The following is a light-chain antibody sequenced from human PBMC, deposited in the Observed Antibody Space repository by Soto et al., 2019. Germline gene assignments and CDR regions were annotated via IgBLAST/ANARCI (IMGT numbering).Light chain of an antibody. J-gene: IGKJ1*01. V-gene: IGKV1-12*01. CDR3: QQANSVPWT. CDR1: QRISSW. Sequence: IQMTPSPSSVSASVGDRVILTCRASQRISSWLAWYHQRPGKAPKLLIYATSTLETGVPSRFSGSGSGRDFTLTISSLQPEDLGTYFCQQANSVPWTLGQGTKVEVK. CDR2: ATS.